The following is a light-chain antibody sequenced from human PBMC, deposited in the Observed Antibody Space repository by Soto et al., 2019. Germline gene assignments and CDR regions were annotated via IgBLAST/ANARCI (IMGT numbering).Light chain of an antibody. CDR3: QQRSNWPPT. CDR1: QSVSNNY. J-gene: IGKJ5*01. V-gene: IGKV3-11*01. CDR2: GAS. Sequence: IVLTRSPGPLSLAPGERAALSWGSSQSVSNNYLAWYQQKPGQAPRLLIYGASNRATGIPARFSGSGSGTEFTLTISSLEPEDFAVYYCQQRSNWPPTFGQGTRLEI.